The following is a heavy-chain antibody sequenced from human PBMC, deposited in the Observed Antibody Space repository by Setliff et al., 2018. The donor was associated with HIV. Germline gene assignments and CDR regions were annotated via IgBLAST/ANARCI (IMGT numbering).Heavy chain of an antibody. D-gene: IGHD3-9*01. CDR3: ARSGNILTDYSYYSYFMDV. Sequence: SETLSLTCTVSGYSIGSSYNWGWIRQSPGKGLEWIANIYHTGRAFYNPSLQSRVTISVDTSKNQFSLQLTSVTAADTAVYYCARSGNILTDYSYYSYFMDVWGGGTTVTVSS. V-gene: IGHV4-38-2*02. CDR1: GYSIGSSYN. CDR2: IYHTGRA. J-gene: IGHJ6*03.